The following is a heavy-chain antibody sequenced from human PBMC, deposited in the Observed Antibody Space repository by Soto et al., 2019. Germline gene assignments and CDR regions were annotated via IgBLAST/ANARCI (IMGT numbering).Heavy chain of an antibody. J-gene: IGHJ4*02. Sequence: EVQLVESGGGLVQHGGSLRLSCAASGFTLSSRWMHWVRQAPGKGLVWVSRIKTDGTSTSYADSVKGRFTISRDNAKNTLYLQMNSLRAEDTAMYYCARDQDIYGQAVFDSWGQGTLVTVSS. V-gene: IGHV3-74*01. CDR2: IKTDGTST. CDR3: ARDQDIYGQAVFDS. CDR1: GFTLSSRW. D-gene: IGHD2-15*01.